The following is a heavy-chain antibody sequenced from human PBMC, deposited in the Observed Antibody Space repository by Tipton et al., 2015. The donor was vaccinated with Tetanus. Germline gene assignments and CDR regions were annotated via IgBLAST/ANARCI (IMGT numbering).Heavy chain of an antibody. D-gene: IGHD3-10*01. Sequence: LRLSCTVSGGSISDKKYYWGWIRQPPGKGLEWIASIYFKGDTYYSPSLKSRLTIAVDTSQNLFSVTLTSVTAADTAIYYCARHLYGYWFDPWGQGAQVTVSS. J-gene: IGHJ5*02. CDR1: GGSISDKKYY. CDR3: ARHLYGYWFDP. V-gene: IGHV4-39*02. CDR2: IYFKGDT.